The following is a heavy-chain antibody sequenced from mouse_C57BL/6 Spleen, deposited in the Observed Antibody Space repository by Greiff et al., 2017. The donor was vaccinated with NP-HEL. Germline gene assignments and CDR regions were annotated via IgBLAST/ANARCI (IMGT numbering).Heavy chain of an antibody. D-gene: IGHD1-1*01. V-gene: IGHV1-50*01. Sequence: QVQLQQPGAELVKPGASVKLSCKASGYTFTSYWMQWVKQRPGQGLEWIGEIDPSDSYTNYNQKFKGKATLTVDTSSSTAYMQLSSLTSEDSAVYYCASSDYYHARDSWVQGPSVTVPS. CDR1: GYTFTSYW. J-gene: IGHJ4*01. CDR2: IDPSDSYT. CDR3: ASSDYYHARDS.